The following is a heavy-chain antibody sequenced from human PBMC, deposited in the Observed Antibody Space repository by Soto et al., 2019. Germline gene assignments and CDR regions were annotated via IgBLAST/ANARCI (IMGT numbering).Heavy chain of an antibody. J-gene: IGHJ6*02. CDR3: AKDLSTSGYHYGMDV. CDR2: ITPVSGSA. CDR1: GGSIRNYA. Sequence: VKVSCKSSGGSIRNYAVSWVRQAPGQGLEWMGGITPVSGSAQYAQKFQDRVTITADASTGTVYMELSSLRSEDTAMYYCAKDLSTSGYHYGMDVWGQGTTGTVS. V-gene: IGHV1-69*01.